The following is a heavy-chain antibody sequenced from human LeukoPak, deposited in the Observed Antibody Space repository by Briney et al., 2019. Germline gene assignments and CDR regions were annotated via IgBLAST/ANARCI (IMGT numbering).Heavy chain of an antibody. CDR2: ISSSSSYT. Sequence: GRSLRLSCAASGFTFSSYSMNWVRQAPGKGLEWVSSISSSSSYTYYADSVKGRFTISRDNAKNSLYLQMNSLRAEDTAVYYCARDFQVADYWGQGTLVTVSS. D-gene: IGHD5-12*01. V-gene: IGHV3-21*01. J-gene: IGHJ4*02. CDR3: ARDFQVADY. CDR1: GFTFSSYS.